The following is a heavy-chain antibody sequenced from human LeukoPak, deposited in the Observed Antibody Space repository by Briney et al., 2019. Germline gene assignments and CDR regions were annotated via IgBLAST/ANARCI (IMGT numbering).Heavy chain of an antibody. CDR1: GYTFTSYD. Sequence: ASVKVSCKASGYTFTSYDINWVRQATGQGIEWMGWMNPNSGNTGYAQKFQGRVTMTRNTSISTAYMELSSLRSEDTAVYYCARVRVVVVVAAIHDWFDPWGQGTLVTVSS. D-gene: IGHD2-15*01. CDR3: ARVRVVVVVAAIHDWFDP. V-gene: IGHV1-8*01. CDR2: MNPNSGNT. J-gene: IGHJ5*02.